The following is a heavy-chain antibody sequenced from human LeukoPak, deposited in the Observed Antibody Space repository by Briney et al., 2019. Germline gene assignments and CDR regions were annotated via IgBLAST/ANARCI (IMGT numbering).Heavy chain of an antibody. D-gene: IGHD3-22*01. CDR2: IYHSGST. Sequence: PSGTLSLTCAVSGGSISSSNWWSWVRQPPGKGLEWSGEIYHSGSTNYNPSLKSRVTISVDKSKDQFSLKLTSVTAADTAVYYCARATYDSSGYYCDSWGQGTLVTVSS. CDR1: GGSISSSNW. J-gene: IGHJ4*02. V-gene: IGHV4-4*02. CDR3: ARATYDSSGYYCDS.